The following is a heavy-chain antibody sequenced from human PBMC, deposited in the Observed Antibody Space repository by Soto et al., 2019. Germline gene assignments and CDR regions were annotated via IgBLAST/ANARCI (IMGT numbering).Heavy chain of an antibody. J-gene: IGHJ6*02. CDR1: GYTFTSYD. Sequence: QVQLVQSGAEVKKPGASVKVSCKASGYTFTSYDINWVRQATGQGLEWMGWMNPNSGNTGYAQKFQGRVTMTRNTXISTDYMELSSLRSEDTAVYYCARRGYSSSWYYYYYYGMDVWGQGTTVTVSS. CDR3: ARRGYSSSWYYYYYYGMDV. D-gene: IGHD6-13*01. CDR2: MNPNSGNT. V-gene: IGHV1-8*01.